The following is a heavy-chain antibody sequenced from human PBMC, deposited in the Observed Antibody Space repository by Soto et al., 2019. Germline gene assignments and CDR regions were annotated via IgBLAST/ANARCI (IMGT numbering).Heavy chain of an antibody. J-gene: IGHJ4*02. Sequence: GGSLRLSCAASGFTFSSYAMHWVRQAPGKGLEWVAVISYDGSNKYYADSVKGRFTISRDNSKNTLYLQMNSLRAEDTAVYYCARDSSSSGWQQGDYWGQGTLVTVSS. CDR3: ARDSSSSGWQQGDY. CDR2: ISYDGSNK. CDR1: GFTFSSYA. D-gene: IGHD6-19*01. V-gene: IGHV3-30-3*01.